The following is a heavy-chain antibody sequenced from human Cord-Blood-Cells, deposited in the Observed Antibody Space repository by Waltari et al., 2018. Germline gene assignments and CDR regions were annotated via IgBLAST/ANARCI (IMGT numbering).Heavy chain of an antibody. CDR3: AREKGSSSWYWFDP. CDR2: ISSSSSTI. Sequence: EQLVESGGGWLQPGGSLRPSCDTYGFTFCCYRMNWVRQASGKGLEWVSYISSSSSTIYYADSVKGRCTISRDNAKNSLYLQMNSLRDEDTAVYYCAREKGSSSWYWFDPWGQGTLVTVSS. J-gene: IGHJ5*02. CDR1: GFTFCCYR. V-gene: IGHV3-48*02. D-gene: IGHD6-13*01.